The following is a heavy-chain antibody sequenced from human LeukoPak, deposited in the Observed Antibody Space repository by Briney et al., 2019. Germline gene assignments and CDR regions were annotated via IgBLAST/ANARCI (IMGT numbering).Heavy chain of an antibody. CDR1: GYSISSGYY. V-gene: IGHV4-38-2*02. CDR2: IYHSGST. Sequence: WETLSLTCTVFGYSISSGYYWGWIRQPPGKGLEWIGTIYHSGSTYLNPSLKSRITLSVDTPKNQFSLKLSSVTAADTAVYYCVRALLDAHDYDFDSWGQGTLVTVSS. J-gene: IGHJ4*02. CDR3: VRALLDAHDYDFDS. D-gene: IGHD3-16*01.